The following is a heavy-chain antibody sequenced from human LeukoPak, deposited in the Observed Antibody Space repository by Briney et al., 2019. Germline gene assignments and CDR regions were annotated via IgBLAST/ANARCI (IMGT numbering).Heavy chain of an antibody. D-gene: IGHD3-10*01. CDR2: ISGSGDNT. V-gene: IGHV3-23*01. CDR1: GFIFSTYW. CDR3: ARVTYGSGTYGAFDY. Sequence: GGSLRLSCTASGFIFSTYWMIWVRQAPGKGLEWVSTISGSGDNTYYADSVKGRFTISRDNSKNTLYLQMNSLRAEDTAVYYCARVTYGSGTYGAFDYWGQGTLVTVSS. J-gene: IGHJ4*02.